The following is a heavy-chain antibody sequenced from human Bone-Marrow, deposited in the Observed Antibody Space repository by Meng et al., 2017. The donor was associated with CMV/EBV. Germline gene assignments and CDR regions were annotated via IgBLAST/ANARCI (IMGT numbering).Heavy chain of an antibody. CDR1: GFTFSSYD. CDR2: IGTAGDT. V-gene: IGHV3-13*01. J-gene: IGHJ4*02. D-gene: IGHD3-3*01. Sequence: GESLKISCAASGFTFSSYDMHWVRQATGKDLEWVSAIGTAGDTYYPGSVKGRFTISRENAKNSLYLQMNSLRAGDTAVYYCARDRGGYDFWSGYWPTYYFDYWGQGTLVTVSS. CDR3: ARDRGGYDFWSGYWPTYYFDY.